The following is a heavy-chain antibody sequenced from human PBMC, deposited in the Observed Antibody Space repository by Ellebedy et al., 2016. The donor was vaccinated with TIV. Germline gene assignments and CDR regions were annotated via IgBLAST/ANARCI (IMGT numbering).Heavy chain of an antibody. D-gene: IGHD1-14*01. Sequence: MPSETLSLTCSFSGGSFSDYYWSWIRQPPGKGLEWIGESNRRGSTNYNPSLKSRVSVSIDTSKNQFSLRLTSVTAADTAVYYCAVGYNRDAFDFWGQGTKVTVSS. CDR1: GGSFSDYY. V-gene: IGHV4-34*01. J-gene: IGHJ3*01. CDR3: AVGYNRDAFDF. CDR2: SNRRGST.